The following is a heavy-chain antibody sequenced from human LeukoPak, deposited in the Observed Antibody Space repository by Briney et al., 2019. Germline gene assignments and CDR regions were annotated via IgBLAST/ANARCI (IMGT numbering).Heavy chain of an antibody. V-gene: IGHV3-30*04. J-gene: IGHJ2*01. Sequence: GGSLRLSCAVSGFAFSSFPFYWVRQGPGKGLEWVAAISTDGSYTYHGDSVKGRFTISRDNPMNTLYLQMNGLRPDDTAVYYCARSLIPGRWYFDLWGRGTLVTVSS. CDR2: ISTDGSYT. CDR3: ARSLIPGRWYFDL. D-gene: IGHD3-16*01. CDR1: GFAFSSFP.